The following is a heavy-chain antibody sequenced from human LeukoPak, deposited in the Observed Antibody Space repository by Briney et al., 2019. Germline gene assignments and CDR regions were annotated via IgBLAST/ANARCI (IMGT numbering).Heavy chain of an antibody. J-gene: IGHJ5*02. Sequence: ASVKVSCKTSGYSFTDYYIHWVRQAPGQGLEWMGWINTKSGRTSSARKFQGRVTMTRDPSITTVYMDMAWLTSNDTAIYFCARADFIDAGPYLIGPWGQGTLVTVSS. V-gene: IGHV1-2*02. D-gene: IGHD3-3*01. CDR3: ARADFIDAGPYLIGP. CDR1: GYSFTDYY. CDR2: INTKSGRT.